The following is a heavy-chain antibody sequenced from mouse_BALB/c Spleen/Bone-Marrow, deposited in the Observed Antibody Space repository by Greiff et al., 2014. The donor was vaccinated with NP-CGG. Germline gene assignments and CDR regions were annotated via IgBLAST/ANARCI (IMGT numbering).Heavy chain of an antibody. CDR2: IRNKPNGYTT. CDR1: GFTFTDYF. D-gene: IGHD5-1*01. J-gene: IGHJ2*01. CDR3: ARDYSGYFDF. V-gene: IGHV7-3*02. Sequence: EVQVVESGGGLVQPGGSLRLSCTPSGFTFTDYFMTWVRQPPGKALEWLGFIRNKPNGYTTEYNPSVKGRFTISRDNSQGILYLQMNTLRAEDSAIYYCARDYSGYFDFWGQGTTLTVSS.